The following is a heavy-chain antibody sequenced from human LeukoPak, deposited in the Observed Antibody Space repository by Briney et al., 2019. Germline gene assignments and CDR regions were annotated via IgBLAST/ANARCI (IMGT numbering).Heavy chain of an antibody. Sequence: SQTLSLTCTVSGGSISSGGYYWSWIRQHPGKGLEWIGYIHYNGNTYYNPSLKSRVTISVDTSKNQFSLKLSSVTAADTAVFYCARGAMGVANWFDPWGQGTLVTVSS. CDR2: IHYNGNT. CDR3: ARGAMGVANWFDP. CDR1: GGSISSGGYY. D-gene: IGHD5-18*01. V-gene: IGHV4-31*03. J-gene: IGHJ5*02.